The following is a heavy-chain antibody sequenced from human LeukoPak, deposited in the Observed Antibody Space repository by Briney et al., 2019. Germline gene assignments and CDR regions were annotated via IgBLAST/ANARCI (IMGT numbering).Heavy chain of an antibody. D-gene: IGHD1-26*01. CDR3: ASKGENSGTFLQFDC. CDR1: GFTVSTTY. J-gene: IGHJ4*02. Sequence: GGSLRLSCAASGFTVSTTYLSWVRQAPGKGLEWVSVVYSGGNTYYTDSVKGRFTISRDNSKNTLYLQMNSLRAEDTAVYYCASKGENSGTFLQFDCWGQGTLVTVSS. V-gene: IGHV3-66*02. CDR2: VYSGGNT.